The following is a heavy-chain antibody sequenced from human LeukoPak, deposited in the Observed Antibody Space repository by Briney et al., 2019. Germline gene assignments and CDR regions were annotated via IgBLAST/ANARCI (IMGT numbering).Heavy chain of an antibody. D-gene: IGHD4-11*01. Sequence: ASVMVSCKASGYTFTSYDINWVRQATGQGLEWMGWMNPNSGNTGYAQKFQGRVTMTRNTSISTAYMELSGLRSEDTAVYYCATDLTTVKGTGAFDIWGQGTMVTVSS. CDR2: MNPNSGNT. J-gene: IGHJ3*02. V-gene: IGHV1-8*01. CDR3: ATDLTTVKGTGAFDI. CDR1: GYTFTSYD.